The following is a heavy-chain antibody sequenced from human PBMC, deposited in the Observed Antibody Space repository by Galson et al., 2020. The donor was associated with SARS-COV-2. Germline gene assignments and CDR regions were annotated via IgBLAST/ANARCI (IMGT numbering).Heavy chain of an antibody. Sequence: QLGESLKISCAASGFTFSSYGMHWVRQAPGKGLEWVAVIWYDGSNKYYADSVKGRFTISRDNSKNTLYLQMNSLRAEDTAVYYCARDSGYYDSSGYYTPPYYYYGMDVWGQGTTVTVSS. J-gene: IGHJ6*02. D-gene: IGHD3-22*01. V-gene: IGHV3-33*01. CDR1: GFTFSSYG. CDR2: IWYDGSNK. CDR3: ARDSGYYDSSGYYTPPYYYYGMDV.